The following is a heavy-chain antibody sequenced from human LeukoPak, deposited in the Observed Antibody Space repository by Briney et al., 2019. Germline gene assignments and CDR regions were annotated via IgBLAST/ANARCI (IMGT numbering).Heavy chain of an antibody. CDR2: ITRSSIYI. V-gene: IGHV3-21*01. CDR3: VRVRYDGSGYYSIYDY. J-gene: IGHJ4*02. D-gene: IGHD3-22*01. CDR1: GFTFRTYA. Sequence: GGPLRLSCAASGFTFRTYAMNWVRQAPGKGLEWVSSITRSSIYIYYADSLKGRFTISRDNAKNSLYLQMNSLRAEDTAVYYCVRVRYDGSGYYSIYDYWGQGTLVTVAS.